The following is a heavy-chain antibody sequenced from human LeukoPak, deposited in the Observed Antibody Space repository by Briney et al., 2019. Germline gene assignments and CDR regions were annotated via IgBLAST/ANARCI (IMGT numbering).Heavy chain of an antibody. CDR1: GFTFSSYA. CDR2: ISASGGST. Sequence: PGGPLTLSCAASGFTFSSYAMSWVRQAPGKGLEWVSTISASGGSTYYADSVKGRFTLSRDKSKNTLYLQMNSLRAEDTAVYYCAKEPYNWNEGNNWFDPWGQGTLVTVSS. J-gene: IGHJ5*02. V-gene: IGHV3-23*01. CDR3: AKEPYNWNEGNNWFDP. D-gene: IGHD1-1*01.